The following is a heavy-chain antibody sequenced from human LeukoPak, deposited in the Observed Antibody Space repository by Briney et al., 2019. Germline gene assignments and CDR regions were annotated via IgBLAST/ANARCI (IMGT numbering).Heavy chain of an antibody. CDR1: GYTFTSYG. D-gene: IGHD6-13*01. CDR2: ISGYNNYT. CDR3: ARDLPTAGNSYYGMDV. Sequence: ASVKVSCKASGYTFTSYGISWVRQAPGQGLEWMGWISGYNNYTNYAQKVQGRVTMTTDTSTSTAYMELRSLRSDDTAVYYCARDLPTAGNSYYGMDVWSQGTTVTVSS. V-gene: IGHV1-18*01. J-gene: IGHJ6*02.